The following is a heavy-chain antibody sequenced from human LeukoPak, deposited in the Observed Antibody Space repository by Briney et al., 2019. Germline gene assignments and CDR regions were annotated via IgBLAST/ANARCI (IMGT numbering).Heavy chain of an antibody. D-gene: IGHD6-13*01. CDR1: GFSFSSYG. V-gene: IGHV3-23*01. CDR3: ATYIAAALNYYFDY. CDR2: ISASGGST. Sequence: AGGSLRLSCAASGFSFSSYGMSWVRQAPGKGLEWVSSISASGGSTYYADSVKGHFTISRDNSKNTLYLQMNSLRAEDTAVYYCATYIAAALNYYFDYWGQGTLVTVSS. J-gene: IGHJ4*02.